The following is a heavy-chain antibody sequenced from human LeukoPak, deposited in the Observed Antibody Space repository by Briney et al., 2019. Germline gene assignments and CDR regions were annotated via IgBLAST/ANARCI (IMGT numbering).Heavy chain of an antibody. CDR2: ISSLSGTI. J-gene: IGHJ4*02. D-gene: IGHD6-19*01. CDR1: GFTFSSYG. Sequence: GGSLRLSCAASGFTFSSYGMHWVRQAPGEGLEWVSYISSLSGTIYYADSVKGRFTISRDNAKNSLYLQMDSLRAEDTAVYYCAKGQEQWLVLGYFDYWGQGTLVTVSS. V-gene: IGHV3-48*01. CDR3: AKGQEQWLVLGYFDY.